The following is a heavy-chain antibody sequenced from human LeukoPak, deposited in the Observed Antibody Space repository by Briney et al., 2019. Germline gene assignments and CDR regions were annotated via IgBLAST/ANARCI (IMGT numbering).Heavy chain of an antibody. CDR3: ARDGLAAATLHWCFDL. Sequence: GGSLRLSCAASGFTFSSYAMNWVRQAPGKGLEWVSSISSSSSYIYYADSVKGRFTISRDNARNSLYLQMNSLRAEDTAVYYCARDGLAAATLHWCFDLWGRGTLVTVSS. D-gene: IGHD2-15*01. J-gene: IGHJ2*01. CDR2: ISSSSSYI. CDR1: GFTFSSYA. V-gene: IGHV3-21*01.